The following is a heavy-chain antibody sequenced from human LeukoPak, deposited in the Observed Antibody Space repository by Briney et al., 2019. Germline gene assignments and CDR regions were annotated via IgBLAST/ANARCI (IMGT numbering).Heavy chain of an antibody. J-gene: IGHJ4*02. D-gene: IGHD3-3*01. Sequence: GGSLRLSCAASGFTFNSYGMNWVRQAPGKGLEWVSIISGSGGTTFYADSVKGRFTISRDNSRNTLYLQMNSLRAEDTAVYYCAKGQSCSGSTCYFDNWGQGTLVTVSS. CDR3: AKGQSCSGSTCYFDN. CDR1: GFTFNSYG. V-gene: IGHV3-23*01. CDR2: ISGSGGTT.